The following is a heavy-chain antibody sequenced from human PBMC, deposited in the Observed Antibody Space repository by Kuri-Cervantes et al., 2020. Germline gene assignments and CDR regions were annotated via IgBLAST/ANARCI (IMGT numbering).Heavy chain of an antibody. CDR3: ARGRLLLWASLRGELYYMDV. D-gene: IGHD3-10*01. Sequence: SVKVSCKASGGTFSSYAISWVRQAPGHGLEWMGGIVPIFGTTNYAHKFQGRVTLTADKSTNTAYMELSSLRSEDTAVYYCARGRLLLWASLRGELYYMDVWGKGTTVTGSS. CDR2: IVPIFGTT. J-gene: IGHJ6*03. CDR1: GGTFSSYA. V-gene: IGHV1-69*06.